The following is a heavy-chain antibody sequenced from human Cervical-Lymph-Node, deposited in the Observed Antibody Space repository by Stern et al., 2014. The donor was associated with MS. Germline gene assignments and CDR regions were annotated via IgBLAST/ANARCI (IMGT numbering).Heavy chain of an antibody. CDR3: AISVGELTPESV. CDR1: EGTFSSFA. Sequence: QLVQSGAEVKKPGSSVRVSCKASEGTFSSFAISWVRQAPGHGLEWMGGIIPMFDTPNYAQKFQGRVTITADASTSTAYMELNSLRSEDTAVYYCAISVGELTPESVWGQGTTVTV. J-gene: IGHJ6*02. V-gene: IGHV1-69*01. CDR2: IIPMFDTP. D-gene: IGHD3-10*01.